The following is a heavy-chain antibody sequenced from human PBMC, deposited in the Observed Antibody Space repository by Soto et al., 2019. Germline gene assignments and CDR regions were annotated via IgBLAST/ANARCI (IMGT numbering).Heavy chain of an antibody. CDR2: ISAYNGNT. J-gene: IGHJ4*02. D-gene: IGHD5-12*01. CDR1: GYTFTSYG. Sequence: GASVKVSCKASGYTFTSYGISWVRQAPGQGLEWMGWISAYNGNTNYAQKLQGRVTMTTDTSTSTAYMELRSLRSDDTAVYYCARSTVGEYSGYEPFDYWGQGTLVTVSS. V-gene: IGHV1-18*01. CDR3: ARSTVGEYSGYEPFDY.